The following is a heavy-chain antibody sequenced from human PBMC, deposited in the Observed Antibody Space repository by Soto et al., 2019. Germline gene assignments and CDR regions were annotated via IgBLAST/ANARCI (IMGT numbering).Heavy chain of an antibody. J-gene: IGHJ2*01. CDR3: AKDIGAGGVADKDNWYLDL. V-gene: IGHV3-9*01. CDR2: LSWNSGSI. Sequence: EVQLVESGGGLVQPGRSLRLSCAASGFTLDDYAMHWVRQAPGKGLEWVSGLSWNSGSIGYADSVKGRFTIYRDNAKNSLYLQMNSLRAEDTALYYCAKDIGAGGVADKDNWYLDLWGRGTLVTVSS. CDR1: GFTLDDYA. D-gene: IGHD2-15*01.